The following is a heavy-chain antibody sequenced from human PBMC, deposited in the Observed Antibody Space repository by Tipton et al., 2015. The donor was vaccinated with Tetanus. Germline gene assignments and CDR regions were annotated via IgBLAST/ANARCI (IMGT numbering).Heavy chain of an antibody. D-gene: IGHD3-22*01. CDR1: GYTFTGYY. V-gene: IGHV1-2*02. J-gene: IGHJ4*02. CDR2: INPNSGGT. Sequence: QLVQSGAEVKKPGAPVKVSCKASGYTFTGYYMHWVRQAPGQGLEWMGWINPNSGGTNYAQKFQGRVTMTRDTSISTAYMELSRLRSDDTAVYYCAREHDSSGYYPVDYWGQGTLVTVSS. CDR3: AREHDSSGYYPVDY.